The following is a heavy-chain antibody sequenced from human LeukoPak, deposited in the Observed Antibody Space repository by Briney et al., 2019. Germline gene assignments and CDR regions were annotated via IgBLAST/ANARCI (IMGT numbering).Heavy chain of an antibody. Sequence: ASVKVPCKASGYTFTSYGMHWVLHAPAQGLGARVYSNTNTGNPTYAQGFTGRFVFSLDTSVSTAYLQISSLKAEDTAVYYCARAVGRWGPAAKVCGYWGQGTLVTVSS. CDR2: SNTNTGNP. CDR1: GYTFTSYG. D-gene: IGHD7-27*01. CDR3: ARAVGRWGPAAKVCGY. J-gene: IGHJ4*02. V-gene: IGHV7-4-1*02.